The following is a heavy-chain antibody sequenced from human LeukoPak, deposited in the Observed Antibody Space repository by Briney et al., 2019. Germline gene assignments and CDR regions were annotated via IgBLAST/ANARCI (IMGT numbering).Heavy chain of an antibody. D-gene: IGHD6-13*01. CDR3: ARVEGSAALHLGWFDP. V-gene: IGHV1-69*05. J-gene: IGHJ5*02. Sequence: GASVKVSCKASGGTFSSYAISWVRQAPGQGLKWMGGIIPIFGTANYAQKFQGRVTITTDESTSTAYMELSSLRSEDTAVYYCARVEGSAALHLGWFDPWGQGTLVTVSS. CDR1: GGTFSSYA. CDR2: IIPIFGTA.